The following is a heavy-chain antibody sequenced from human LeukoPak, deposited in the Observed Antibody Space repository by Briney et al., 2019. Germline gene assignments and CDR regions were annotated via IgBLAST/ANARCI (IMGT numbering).Heavy chain of an antibody. D-gene: IGHD4-17*01. CDR1: GFTFSSYA. V-gene: IGHV3-48*01. CDR3: ASLDYGEVVIRDY. Sequence: PGGSLRLSCAASGFTFSSYAMSWVRQAPGKGLEWVSYISSSSSTIYYADSVKGRFTISRDNAKNSLYLQMNSLRAEDTAVYYCASLDYGEVVIRDYWGQGTLVTVSS. CDR2: ISSSSSTI. J-gene: IGHJ4*02.